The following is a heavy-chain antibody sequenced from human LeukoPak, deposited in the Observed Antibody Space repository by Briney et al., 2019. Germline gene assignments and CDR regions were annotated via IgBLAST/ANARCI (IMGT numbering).Heavy chain of an antibody. CDR2: IYYSGST. CDR1: GGSISSGGYY. V-gene: IGHV4-31*03. CDR3: ARGVNPLLWFGEFSKWFDP. D-gene: IGHD3-10*01. Sequence: SQTLSLTCTVSGGSISSGGYYWSWIRQHPGKGLEWIGYIYYSGSTYYNPSLKSRVTISVDTSKNQFSLKLSSVTAADTAVYYCARGVNPLLWFGEFSKWFDPWGQGTLVTVSS. J-gene: IGHJ5*02.